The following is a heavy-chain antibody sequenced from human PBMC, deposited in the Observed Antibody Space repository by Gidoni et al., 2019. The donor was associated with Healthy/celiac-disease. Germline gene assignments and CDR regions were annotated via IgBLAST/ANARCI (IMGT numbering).Heavy chain of an antibody. V-gene: IGHV1-2*02. Sequence: QVQLVQSGAEVKQPGGSVKVSCMASGYTFPGYSMHWGRPAPGQGLEWMGWINPNSGGTNYAQKFPGRVTMTRDTSISTAYMELGRLRSDDTAVYYCARKQWETGEDWFDPWGQGTLVTVSS. CDR1: GYTFPGYS. CDR3: ARKQWETGEDWFDP. J-gene: IGHJ5*02. CDR2: INPNSGGT. D-gene: IGHD1-26*01.